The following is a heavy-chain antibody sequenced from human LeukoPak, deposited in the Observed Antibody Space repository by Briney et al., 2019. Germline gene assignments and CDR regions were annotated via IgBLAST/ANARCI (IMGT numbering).Heavy chain of an antibody. D-gene: IGHD2-15*01. CDR2: IYYSGST. CDR3: ARGGYCSGGSCYYLDY. CDR1: GGSISSYY. Sequence: PSETLSLTCTVSGGSISSYYWSWIRQPPGKGLEWIGYIYYSGSTNYNPSLKSRVTISVDTSKNQFSLKLSSVTAADTAVYYCARGGYCSGGSCYYLDYWGQGTLVTVSS. V-gene: IGHV4-59*01. J-gene: IGHJ4*02.